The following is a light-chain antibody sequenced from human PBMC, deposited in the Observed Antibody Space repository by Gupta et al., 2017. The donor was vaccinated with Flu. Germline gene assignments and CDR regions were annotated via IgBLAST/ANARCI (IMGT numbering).Light chain of an antibody. J-gene: IGLJ3*02. V-gene: IGLV1-40*01. CDR1: SSNIGAGYD. Sequence: QSVLTQPPSVSGPPGQRVTISCPGSSSNIGAGYDVPWYQQLPGTAPKVLIYGSSNRPSGVPERFFGSKSGMSASLAITGLQAEDEGDYYCQSYDTSLSGWVFGGGTKVTAL. CDR3: QSYDTSLSGWV. CDR2: GSS.